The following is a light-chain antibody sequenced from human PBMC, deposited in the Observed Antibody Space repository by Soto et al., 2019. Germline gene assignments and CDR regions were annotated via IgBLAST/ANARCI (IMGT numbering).Light chain of an antibody. J-gene: IGKJ2*01. CDR2: GAS. CDR3: HQYYSPPYT. CDR1: QSVVSRSYNQTY. Sequence: DIVVTQSPDSLAVSLGERASINCKSSQSVVSRSYNQTYIAWYRQRPGQPPEVLINGASNRASGVPDRFSGSGSGTVFTLTISSLQAEDVAVYYCHQYYSPPYTFGQGTRLEIK. V-gene: IGKV4-1*01.